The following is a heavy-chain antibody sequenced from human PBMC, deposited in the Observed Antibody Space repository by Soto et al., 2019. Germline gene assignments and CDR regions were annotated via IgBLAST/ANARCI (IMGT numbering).Heavy chain of an antibody. D-gene: IGHD1-26*01. CDR3: ARGRYSGSYFDY. CDR1: GGSISTGGYY. CDR2: IYYSGST. V-gene: IGHV4-61*08. Sequence: SETLSLTCTVSGGSISTGGYYWSWIRQHPGKGLECIGYIYYSGSTYYNPSLKSRVTISVDTSKNQFSLKLSSVTAADTAVYYCARGRYSGSYFDYWGQGTLVTVSS. J-gene: IGHJ4*02.